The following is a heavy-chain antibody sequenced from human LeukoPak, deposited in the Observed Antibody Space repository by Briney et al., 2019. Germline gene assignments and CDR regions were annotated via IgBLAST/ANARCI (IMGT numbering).Heavy chain of an antibody. CDR3: ATDGIPSATALAN. V-gene: IGHV3-30*02. CDR2: IKYDGSKI. D-gene: IGHD2/OR15-2a*01. Sequence: GGSLRLSCETSGFTFSHYGIHWVRQVPGMGLEWVAFIKYDGSKIYYAESVQGRFTISRDNSKNNLFLQMTRMRPQDTAVYYCATDGIPSATALANWGQGTQVTVSS. J-gene: IGHJ4*02. CDR1: GFTFSHYG.